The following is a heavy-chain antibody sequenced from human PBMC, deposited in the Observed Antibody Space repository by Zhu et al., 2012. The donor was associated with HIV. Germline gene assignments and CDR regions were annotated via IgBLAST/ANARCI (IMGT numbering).Heavy chain of an antibody. CDR3: ASSTISASGTKFMY. V-gene: IGHV4-34*12. D-gene: IGHD3-10*01. J-gene: IGHJ4*02. CDR2: TIHGGST. CDR1: GGSFSGYY. Sequence: QVQLQQWGAGLLKPSETLSLTCAVYGGSFSGYYWSWIRQPPGKGLEWIGETIHGGSTNLKPVPQESSHHISRQVQDQFSLKLSSVTAADTAVYYCASSTISASGTKFMYWGQGTLVTVSS.